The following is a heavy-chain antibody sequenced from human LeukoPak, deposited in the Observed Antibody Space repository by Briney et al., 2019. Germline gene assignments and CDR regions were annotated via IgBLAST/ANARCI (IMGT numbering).Heavy chain of an antibody. V-gene: IGHV4-39*07. D-gene: IGHD3-22*01. Sequence: SETLSLTCTVSGGSISSSSDYWGWIRQPPGKGLEWLGCIYYSGSTYYHPSLKSRFTISVNTSKNQFSLKVISVTAADTAVYHCARGYYDSSGYPFLNWFDPWGQGTLVTVSS. J-gene: IGHJ5*02. CDR2: IYYSGST. CDR3: ARGYYDSSGYPFLNWFDP. CDR1: GGSISSSSDY.